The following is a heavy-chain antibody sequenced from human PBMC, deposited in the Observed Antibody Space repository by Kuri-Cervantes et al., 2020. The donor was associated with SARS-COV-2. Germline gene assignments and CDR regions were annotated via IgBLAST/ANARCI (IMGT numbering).Heavy chain of an antibody. D-gene: IGHD1-1*01. Sequence: SVKVSCKASGYTFTSYGISWVRQAPGQGLEWMGGIIPIFGTANYAQKFQGRVTITTDESTSTAYMELSSLRSEDTAVYYCARWVGLEPTGFDYWDQGTLVTVSS. J-gene: IGHJ4*02. CDR3: ARWVGLEPTGFDY. CDR2: IIPIFGTA. CDR1: GYTFTSYG. V-gene: IGHV1-69*05.